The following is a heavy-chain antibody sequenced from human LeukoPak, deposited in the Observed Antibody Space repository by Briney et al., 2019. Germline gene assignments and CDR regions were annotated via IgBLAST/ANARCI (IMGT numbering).Heavy chain of an antibody. Sequence: ASVKVSCKASGYTFTGYYMHWVRQAPGRGLEWMGWINPNSGGTNYAQKFQGRVTMTRDTSISTAYMELSRLRSDDTAVYYCARRRASIAARRGSRWWFDPWGQGTLVTVSS. CDR1: GYTFTGYY. D-gene: IGHD6-6*01. CDR2: INPNSGGT. V-gene: IGHV1-2*02. J-gene: IGHJ5*02. CDR3: ARRRASIAARRGSRWWFDP.